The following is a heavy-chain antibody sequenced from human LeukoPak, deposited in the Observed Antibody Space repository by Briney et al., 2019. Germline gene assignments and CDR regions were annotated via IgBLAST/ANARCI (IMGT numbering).Heavy chain of an antibody. V-gene: IGHV4-59*08. Sequence: SETLSLTCTVSGGSISSYYWSWIRQPPGKGLEWIGYIYYSGSTNYNPSLKSRVTISVDTSKNQFSLKLSSVTAADTAVYYCARVGGDYDILTGYYIYYGMDVWGQGTTVTVSS. J-gene: IGHJ6*02. CDR1: GGSISSYY. CDR3: ARVGGDYDILTGYYIYYGMDV. CDR2: IYYSGST. D-gene: IGHD3-9*01.